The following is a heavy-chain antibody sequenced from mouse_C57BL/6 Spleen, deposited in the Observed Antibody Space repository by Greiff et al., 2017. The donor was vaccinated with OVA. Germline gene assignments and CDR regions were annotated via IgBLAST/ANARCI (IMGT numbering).Heavy chain of an antibody. J-gene: IGHJ4*01. CDR3: AKSYDGYYYAMDY. Sequence: QVQLQQSGAELVRPGTSVKLSCKASGYTFTSYWMHWVKQRPGQGLEWIGVIDPSDSYTNYNQKFKGKATLTVDTSSSTAYMQLSSLTSEDSAVYYCAKSYDGYYYAMDYWGQGTSVTVSS. CDR1: GYTFTSYW. CDR2: IDPSDSYT. V-gene: IGHV1-59*01. D-gene: IGHD2-3*01.